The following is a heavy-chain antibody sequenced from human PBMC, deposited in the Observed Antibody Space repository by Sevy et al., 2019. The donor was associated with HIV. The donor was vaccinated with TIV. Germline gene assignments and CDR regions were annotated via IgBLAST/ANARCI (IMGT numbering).Heavy chain of an antibody. CDR3: ARLKGPVVEDDAFDI. D-gene: IGHD2-15*01. Sequence: GESLKISCKGSGYSFTSYWSGWVRQMPGQGLEWMGIIYPGDSDTRYGPSFQGQVTISADKSISTAYLQWSSLKASDTAMYYCARLKGPVVEDDAFDIWGQGTMVTVSS. CDR2: IYPGDSDT. V-gene: IGHV5-51*01. J-gene: IGHJ3*02. CDR1: GYSFTSYW.